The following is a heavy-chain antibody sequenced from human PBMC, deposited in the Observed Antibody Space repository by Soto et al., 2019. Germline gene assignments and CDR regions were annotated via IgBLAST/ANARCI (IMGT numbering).Heavy chain of an antibody. V-gene: IGHV3-30*18. CDR2: ISSDGSIK. CDR1: GFTFSTFG. D-gene: IGHD1-26*01. CDR3: AKDRPYIGSY. J-gene: IGHJ4*02. Sequence: VQLVESGGGVVQPGRSLRLSCAASGFTFSTFGMHWVRQAPGKALEWVAVISSDGSIKYYADSVKGRFTISRDNSKNMLYLQMNSLRTEDTAVYYCAKDRPYIGSYWGQGILVTVSS.